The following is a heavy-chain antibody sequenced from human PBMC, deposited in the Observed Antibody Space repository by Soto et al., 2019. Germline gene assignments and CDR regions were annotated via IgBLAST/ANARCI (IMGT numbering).Heavy chain of an antibody. D-gene: IGHD5-18*01. V-gene: IGHV1-18*04. J-gene: IGHJ4*02. Sequence: ASVKVSCKASGYTFTSYGISWVRQAPGQGLEWMGWISAYNGNTNYAQKLQGRVTMTTDTSTSTAYMELRSLRSDGTAVYYCAVEGDTAMVHSPLDYWGQGTLVTVSS. CDR2: ISAYNGNT. CDR3: AVEGDTAMVHSPLDY. CDR1: GYTFTSYG.